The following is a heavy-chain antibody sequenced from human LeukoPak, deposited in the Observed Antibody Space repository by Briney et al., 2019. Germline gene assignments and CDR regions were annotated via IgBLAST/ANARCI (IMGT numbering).Heavy chain of an antibody. CDR2: ISGDSGTT. J-gene: IGHJ4*02. CDR3: ATLMYTTGRQGFDS. CDR1: GFAFSIYP. V-gene: IGHV3-23*01. Sequence: GGSLTLACAASGFAFSIYPMICARQAPGKGLEWVSSISGDSGTTNHADSAKCRFTVSRDNSKRTLYLQMNSLRAEDTAVYYCATLMYTTGRQGFDSWGPGTRVTVSS. D-gene: IGHD1-1*01.